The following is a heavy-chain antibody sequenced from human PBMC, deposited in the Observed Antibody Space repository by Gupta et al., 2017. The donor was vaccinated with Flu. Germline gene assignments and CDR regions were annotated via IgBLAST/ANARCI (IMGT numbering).Heavy chain of an antibody. CDR1: GFTFCSCA. Sequence: EVHLVESGGGLVQPGGSLRLSCPASGFTFCSCAMRGVRQALGKGLEEVAAISSNGGSKYYAVAGKCRFTISRDNAKITLYIQRRSLRDAATSVYYYGKGENGNVSPHLDYWGQGTLVTVSS. CDR3: GKGENGNVSPHLDY. CDR2: ISSNGGSK. D-gene: IGHD1-1*01. V-gene: IGHV3-64D*06. J-gene: IGHJ4*02.